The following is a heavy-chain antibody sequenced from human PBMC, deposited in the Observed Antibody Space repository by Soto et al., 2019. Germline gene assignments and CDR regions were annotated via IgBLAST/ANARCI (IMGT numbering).Heavy chain of an antibody. CDR1: GFTFSSYA. D-gene: IGHD2-15*01. CDR2: ISGSGGST. CDR3: AKDLRRYCSGGSCYDQFDY. V-gene: IGHV3-23*01. J-gene: IGHJ4*02. Sequence: EVQLLESGGGLVQPGGSLRLSCAASGFTFSSYAMSWVRQAPGKGLEWVSAISGSGGSTYYADSVKGRFTISRDNSKNPLYLRMNSLRAEDTAVYYCAKDLRRYCSGGSCYDQFDYWGQGTLVTVSS.